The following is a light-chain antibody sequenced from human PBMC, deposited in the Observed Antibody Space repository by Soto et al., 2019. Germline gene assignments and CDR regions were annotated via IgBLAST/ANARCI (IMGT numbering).Light chain of an antibody. CDR3: QQYGSSPGT. V-gene: IGKV3-20*01. CDR2: GAS. CDR1: QSVRSSY. J-gene: IGKJ1*01. Sequence: EMVLTQSPGTLSLSPGERATHSCRASQSVRSSYLAWYQQRPGQAPRLLIYGASSRATSIPERFSGSGSGTDFTLTISRLEPEDFAVYYCQQYGSSPGTFGQGTKVEIK.